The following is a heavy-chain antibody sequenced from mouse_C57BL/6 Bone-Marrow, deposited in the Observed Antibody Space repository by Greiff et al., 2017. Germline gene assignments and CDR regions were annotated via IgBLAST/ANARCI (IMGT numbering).Heavy chain of an antibody. J-gene: IGHJ4*01. D-gene: IGHD1-1*01. Sequence: EVKLVESGGDLVKPGGSLKLSCAASGFTFSSYGMSWVRQTPDKRLEWVATISSGGSYTYYPDSVKGRFTISRDNAKNTLYLQMSSLKSEDTAMYYCARELGYYYGSSLYAMDYWGQGTSVTVSS. V-gene: IGHV5-6*01. CDR3: ARELGYYYGSSLYAMDY. CDR1: GFTFSSYG. CDR2: ISSGGSYT.